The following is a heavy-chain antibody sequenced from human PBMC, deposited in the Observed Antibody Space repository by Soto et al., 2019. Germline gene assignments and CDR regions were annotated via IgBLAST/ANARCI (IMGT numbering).Heavy chain of an antibody. D-gene: IGHD2-2*01. CDR1: GFTFSSYS. J-gene: IGHJ4*02. CDR2: ISSSSSTI. V-gene: IGHV3-48*02. Sequence: EVQLVESGGGLVQPGGSLRLSCAASGFTFSSYSMNWVRQAPGKGLEWVSYISSSSSTIYYADSVKGRFTISRDNAKNSLYLQMNSLRDEDTAVYYCARPRGDIVLVPVSYYFDYWGQGTLVTVSS. CDR3: ARPRGDIVLVPVSYYFDY.